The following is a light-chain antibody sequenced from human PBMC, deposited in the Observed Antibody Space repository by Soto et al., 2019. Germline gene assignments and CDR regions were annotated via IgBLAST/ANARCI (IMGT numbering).Light chain of an antibody. CDR1: SSDVGGYNY. Sequence: QSALTQPASVSGSPGQSITISCTGTSSDVGGYNYVSWYQQHPGKAPKLMIYEVSDRPSGVSNRFSGSKSGNTASLTISGLQAEDEADYYCSSYTNRSTLDYVFGSGTKVTVL. J-gene: IGLJ1*01. CDR3: SSYTNRSTLDYV. V-gene: IGLV2-14*01. CDR2: EVS.